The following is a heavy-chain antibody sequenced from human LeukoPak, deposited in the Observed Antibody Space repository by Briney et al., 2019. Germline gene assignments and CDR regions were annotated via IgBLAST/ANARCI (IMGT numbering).Heavy chain of an antibody. J-gene: IGHJ4*02. Sequence: ASVKVSCKASGYTFTSYYMHWVRQAPGQGLEWMGIINPSGGSTSYAQKFQGRVTMTRDTSTSTVYMELSSLRSEDTAVYYCAKLVRGVLFDYWGQGTLVTVSS. D-gene: IGHD3-10*01. CDR2: INPSGGST. CDR1: GYTFTSYY. CDR3: AKLVRGVLFDY. V-gene: IGHV1-46*03.